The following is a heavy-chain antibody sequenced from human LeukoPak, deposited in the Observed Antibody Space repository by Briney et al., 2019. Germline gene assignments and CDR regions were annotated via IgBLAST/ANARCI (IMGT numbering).Heavy chain of an antibody. D-gene: IGHD2-15*01. CDR1: GGSFSGYY. CDR2: NNHNGNT. CDR3: ARGRGGCSGGSCRLGRWRYFDY. Sequence: KPSETLSLTRAVYGGSFSGYYWSWIRPPPGKGLEWVGENNHNGNTNYNPSLESRVTISVDTSKNQFSLKLSSVAAADTAVYYCARGRGGCSGGSCRLGRWRYFDYWGQGTLVTVSS. J-gene: IGHJ4*02. V-gene: IGHV4-34*01.